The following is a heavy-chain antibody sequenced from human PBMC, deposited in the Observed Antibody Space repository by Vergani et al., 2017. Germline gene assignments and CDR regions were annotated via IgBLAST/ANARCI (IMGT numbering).Heavy chain of an antibody. CDR2: IYYSGST. CDR3: ARGRKLLRYGMDV. V-gene: IGHV4-59*01. Sequence: QVQLQESGPGLVKPSETLSLTCTVSGGSIGSYYWSWIRQPPGKGLEWIGYIYYSGSTNYNPSLKSRGTISVDTSKNQFSLKLSSVTASDTAVYYCARGRKLLRYGMDVWGQGTTVTVSS. D-gene: IGHD2-15*01. J-gene: IGHJ6*02. CDR1: GGSIGSYY.